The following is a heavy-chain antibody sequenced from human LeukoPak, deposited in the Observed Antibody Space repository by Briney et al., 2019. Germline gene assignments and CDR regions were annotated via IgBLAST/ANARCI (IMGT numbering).Heavy chain of an antibody. CDR1: GFTFSSYA. CDR2: ISGSGGST. CDR3: ASVSAIHIVLMVYASDY. V-gene: IGHV3-23*01. D-gene: IGHD2-8*01. Sequence: GGSLRLSCAASGFTFSSYAMSWVRQAPWKGLEWVSAISGSGGSTYYADSVKGRFTISRDNSKNTLYLQMNSLRAEDTAVYYCASVSAIHIVLMVYASDYWGQGTLVTVSS. J-gene: IGHJ4*02.